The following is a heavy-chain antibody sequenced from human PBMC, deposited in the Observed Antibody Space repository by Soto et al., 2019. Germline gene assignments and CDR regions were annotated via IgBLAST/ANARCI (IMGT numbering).Heavy chain of an antibody. CDR1: GFIFSDYT. D-gene: IGHD2-21*02. CDR3: AREKVSTVKYSFDY. CDR2: ISSGSTYT. J-gene: IGHJ4*02. V-gene: IGHV3-21*01. Sequence: EVQLVESGGGLVKPGGSLRLSCAASGFIFSDYTLNWVRQAPGKGLEWVSSISSGSTYTYYADSVKGRFTISRDNAQNSLYLQVNSLRGEDTAVYYCAREKVSTVKYSFDYWGQGTLVTVSS.